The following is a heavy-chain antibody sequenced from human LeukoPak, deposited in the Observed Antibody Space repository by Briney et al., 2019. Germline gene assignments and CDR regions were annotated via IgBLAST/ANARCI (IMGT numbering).Heavy chain of an antibody. D-gene: IGHD6-13*01. V-gene: IGHV4-39*07. CDR1: GGSISSSSYY. CDR2: IYYSGST. J-gene: IGHJ5*02. CDR3: ARELPRYSSSSRGRDNWFDP. Sequence: PSETLSLTCTVSGGSISSSSYYWGWIRQPPGKGLEWIGSIYYSGSTYYNPSLKSRVTISVDTSKNQFSLKLSSVTAADTAVYYCARELPRYSSSSRGRDNWFDPWGQGTLVTVSS.